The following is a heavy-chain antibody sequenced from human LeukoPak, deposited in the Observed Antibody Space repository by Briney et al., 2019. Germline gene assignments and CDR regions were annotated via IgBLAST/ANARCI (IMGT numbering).Heavy chain of an antibody. CDR1: GFSFSKYA. J-gene: IGHJ3*02. V-gene: IGHV3-30*04. Sequence: PGGSLRLSCAASGFSFSKYAIDWVRQAPGKGLEWVAIISKDGSMRYYADSVKGRFTVSRDNSNNTLSLQMNSLKSEDTAVYYCAGEKFDIWGQGTMVAVSA. CDR2: ISKDGSMR. CDR3: AGEKFDI.